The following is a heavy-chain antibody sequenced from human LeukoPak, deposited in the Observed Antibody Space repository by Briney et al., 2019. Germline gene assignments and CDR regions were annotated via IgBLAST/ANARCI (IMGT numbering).Heavy chain of an antibody. D-gene: IGHD6-13*01. Sequence: ASVTVSCKASGYTFTSYYMHWVRQAPGQGLEWMGIINPSGGSTSYAQKFQGRVTMTRDTSTSTVYMELSSLRSEDTAVYYCARDLAAAGPNYYYYGMDVWGQGTTVTVSS. CDR1: GYTFTSYY. J-gene: IGHJ6*02. V-gene: IGHV1-46*01. CDR3: ARDLAAAGPNYYYYGMDV. CDR2: INPSGGST.